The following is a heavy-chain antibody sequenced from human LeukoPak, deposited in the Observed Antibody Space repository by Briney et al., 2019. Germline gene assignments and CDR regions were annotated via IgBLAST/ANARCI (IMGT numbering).Heavy chain of an antibody. D-gene: IGHD4-23*01. V-gene: IGHV3-23*01. J-gene: IGHJ4*02. CDR3: AKYAPPTPVTVVTRYFDY. Sequence: GGSLRLSCAASGFNFNNYAMAWVRQAPGKGLEWVSVIGRSGSDIQYVDSVKGRFTISRDNSKNTLYLQMNSLRAEDTAVYYCAKYAPPTPVTVVTRYFDYWGQGTLVTVSS. CDR1: GFNFNNYA. CDR2: IGRSGSDI.